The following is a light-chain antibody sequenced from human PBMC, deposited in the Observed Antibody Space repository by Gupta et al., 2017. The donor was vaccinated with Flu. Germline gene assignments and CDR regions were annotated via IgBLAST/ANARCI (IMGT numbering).Light chain of an antibody. CDR2: DAS. J-gene: IGKJ4*01. CDR1: QDIRRF. Sequence: DFQMTQCPSSLSASVGDRVTITCQASQDIRRFLNWYQLEPGNAPKLLIFDASTLETGVPSRLSGSGFGTHFTFTISTLQPEDVATYYCQQYDNLPVTFGGGTKVEI. V-gene: IGKV1-33*01. CDR3: QQYDNLPVT.